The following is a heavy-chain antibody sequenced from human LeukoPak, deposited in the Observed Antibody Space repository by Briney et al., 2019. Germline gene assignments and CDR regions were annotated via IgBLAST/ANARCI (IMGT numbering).Heavy chain of an antibody. D-gene: IGHD6-19*01. CDR1: GCTSTSYD. Sequence: GATVKVSCKASGCTSTSYDINWVRQATGQGLEWMGWMNPNSGNTGYAQKFQGRVTMTRNTSISTAYMELSSLRSEDTAVYYCARGSTRDSSGDNFDYWGQGTLVTVSS. CDR2: MNPNSGNT. CDR3: ARGSTRDSSGDNFDY. V-gene: IGHV1-8*01. J-gene: IGHJ4*02.